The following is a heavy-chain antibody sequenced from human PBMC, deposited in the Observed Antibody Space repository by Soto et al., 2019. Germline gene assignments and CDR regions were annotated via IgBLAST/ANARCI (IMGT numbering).Heavy chain of an antibody. J-gene: IGHJ4*02. CDR3: ARAPRNYYDSSGYYLFDY. Sequence: GASVKVSCKASGYTFTSYYMHWVRQAPGQGLEWMGIINPSGGSTSYAQKFQGRVTMTRDTSTSTVYMELSSLRSDDTAVYYCARAPRNYYDSSGYYLFDYWGQGTLVTVSS. CDR1: GYTFTSYY. D-gene: IGHD3-22*01. V-gene: IGHV1-46*01. CDR2: INPSGGST.